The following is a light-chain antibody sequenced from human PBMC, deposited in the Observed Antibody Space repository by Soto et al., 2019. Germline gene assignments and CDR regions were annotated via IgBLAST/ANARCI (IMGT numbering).Light chain of an antibody. CDR3: SSYSGTNYHYV. J-gene: IGLJ1*01. CDR2: EVS. V-gene: IGLV2-8*01. CDR1: SSDVGGYNY. Sequence: QSALTQPPSASGSFGQSVTISCTGTSSDVGGYNYVSWYQQHPGKAPKLMIYEVSERPPGVPDRFSGSKSGNTASLTVSGLQADEGADYYCSSYSGTNYHYVFGTGTKVTVL.